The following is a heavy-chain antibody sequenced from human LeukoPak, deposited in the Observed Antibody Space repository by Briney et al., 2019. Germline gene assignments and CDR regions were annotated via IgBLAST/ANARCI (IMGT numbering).Heavy chain of an antibody. CDR2: IYYSGST. CDR1: GGSISSSSYY. J-gene: IGHJ4*02. V-gene: IGHV4-39*02. D-gene: IGHD3-10*01. Sequence: SETLSLTCTVSGGSISSSSYYWGWIRQPPGKGLEWIGSIYYSGSTYYNPSLKSRVTISADTSKNQFSLKLSSVTAADTAVYYCAREDRIRSPMADWGQGTLVTVSS. CDR3: AREDRIRSPMAD.